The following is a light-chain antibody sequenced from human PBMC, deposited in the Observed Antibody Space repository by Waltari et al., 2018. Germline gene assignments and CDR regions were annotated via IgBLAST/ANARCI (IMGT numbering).Light chain of an antibody. Sequence: DIQMTQSPSSVSASVGDRVNLIRRASQGGSSGLAWYQQKPGKAPKILIHGTSSLQSAVPSRFSGTGSGTDFTLTSSSLQPEDFATYFCQQSNSFPLAFGGGTTV. CDR1: QGGSSG. CDR2: GTS. J-gene: IGKJ4*01. CDR3: QQSNSFPLA. V-gene: IGKV1-12*01.